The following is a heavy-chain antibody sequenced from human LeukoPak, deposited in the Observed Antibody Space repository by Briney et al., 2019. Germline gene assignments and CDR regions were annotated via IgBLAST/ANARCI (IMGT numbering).Heavy chain of an antibody. CDR1: GFTFSGYW. CDR2: MKPDGSEK. J-gene: IGHJ4*02. D-gene: IGHD1-26*01. V-gene: IGHV3-7*01. CDR3: ARLRVGYSGSYYFDY. Sequence: PGGSLRLSCAASGFTFSGYWMTWVRQAPGKGLEWVANMKPDGSEKYYVDSVRGRFTISRDNAKNSLSLQMNSLRVEDTAVYYCARLRVGYSGSYYFDYWGQGTLVTVSS.